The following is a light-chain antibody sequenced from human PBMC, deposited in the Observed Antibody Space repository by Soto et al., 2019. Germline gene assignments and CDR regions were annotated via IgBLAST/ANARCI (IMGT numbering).Light chain of an antibody. V-gene: IGKV3-20*01. CDR3: QQYGSSPLT. J-gene: IGKJ4*01. Sequence: EIVLTQSPGTLSLSPGERATLSCRASQSVSSSYLAGYLQKPGQAPRLLIYGASSRATGSPDRFSGSGSGTDFTLTISRLEPEDFAVFYCQQYGSSPLTFGGGTKVEIK. CDR2: GAS. CDR1: QSVSSSY.